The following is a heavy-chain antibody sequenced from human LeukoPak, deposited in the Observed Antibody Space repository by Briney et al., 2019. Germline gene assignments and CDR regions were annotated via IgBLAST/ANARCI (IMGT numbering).Heavy chain of an antibody. CDR2: ISSSGSTI. CDR1: GFTFSSYE. Sequence: PGGSLRLSCAASGFTFSSYEMNWVRQAPGKGLEWVSYISSSGSTIYYAYSVKGRFTISRDNAKNSLYLQMNSLRAEDTAVYYCARGYYDSSGYPIFGYWGQGTLVTVSS. CDR3: ARGYYDSSGYPIFGY. V-gene: IGHV3-48*03. D-gene: IGHD3-22*01. J-gene: IGHJ4*02.